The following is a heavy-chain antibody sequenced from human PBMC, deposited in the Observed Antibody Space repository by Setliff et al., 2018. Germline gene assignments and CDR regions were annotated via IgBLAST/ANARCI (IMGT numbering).Heavy chain of an antibody. V-gene: IGHV4-59*01. CDR3: ARTGTTYYYSCMDV. J-gene: IGHJ6*03. D-gene: IGHD3-22*01. CDR2: IYSSGSS. Sequence: PSETLSLTCTVSGGSISSYSWSWIRQPPGKGLEWIGYIYSSGSSNYHPSLKSRVTISVDTSKNQFSRKLSSVTAADTAIYYCARTGTTYYYSCMDVWGKGTTVTVSS. CDR1: GGSISSYS.